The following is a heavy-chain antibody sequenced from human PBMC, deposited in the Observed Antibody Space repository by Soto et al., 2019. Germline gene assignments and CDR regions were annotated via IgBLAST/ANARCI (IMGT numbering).Heavy chain of an antibody. J-gene: IGHJ4*02. Sequence: VKVSCKASGGTFSSYAISWVRQAPGQGLEWMGGIIPIFGTANYAQKFQGRVTITADESTSTAYMELSSLRSEDTAVYYCASVGYGDYRPFDYWGQGTLVTSPQ. CDR3: ASVGYGDYRPFDY. CDR2: IIPIFGTA. D-gene: IGHD4-17*01. V-gene: IGHV1-69*13. CDR1: GGTFSSYA.